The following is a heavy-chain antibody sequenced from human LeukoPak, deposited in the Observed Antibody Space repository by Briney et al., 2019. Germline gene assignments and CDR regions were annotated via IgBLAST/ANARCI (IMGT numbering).Heavy chain of an antibody. J-gene: IGHJ4*02. V-gene: IGHV1-18*04. CDR3: ARPNGDYVGDYFDY. CDR1: GYTFTSYG. Sequence: GASVTVSCKASGYTFTSYGITWVRQAPEQGLEWMGWISAYNGNTNYAQKLQGRVTVTTDTSTSTAYMELRSLRSDDTAVYYCARPNGDYVGDYFDYWGQGTLVTVSS. D-gene: IGHD4-17*01. CDR2: ISAYNGNT.